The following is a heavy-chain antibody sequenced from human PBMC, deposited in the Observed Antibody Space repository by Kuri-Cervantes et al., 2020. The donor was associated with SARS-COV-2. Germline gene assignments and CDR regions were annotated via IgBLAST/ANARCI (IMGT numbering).Heavy chain of an antibody. CDR3: ARDYFPGIAAAPLLDY. CDR1: GFTFSSYA. CDR2: ISGSGGST. V-gene: IGHV3-23*01. Sequence: GESLKISCAASGFTFSSYAMSWVRQAPGKGLEWVSAISGSGGSTYYADSVKGRFTISRDNSKNTLNLQMNSLRAEDTAVYYCARDYFPGIAAAPLLDYWGQGTLVTVSS. D-gene: IGHD6-13*01. J-gene: IGHJ4*02.